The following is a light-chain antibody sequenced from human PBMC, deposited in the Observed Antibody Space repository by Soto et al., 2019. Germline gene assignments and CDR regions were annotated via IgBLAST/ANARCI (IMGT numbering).Light chain of an antibody. CDR3: QHYNGYQIT. CDR2: KAS. Sequence: DIQMTQSPSSLSSSLGDRVTITCGASQSLNNLLAWYQQKPGKAPKLLIYKASSLETGVPSRFSGSGSGTEFTLTISSLQPDDFATYYCQHYNGYQITFGQGTRLEI. CDR1: QSLNNL. V-gene: IGKV1-5*03. J-gene: IGKJ5*01.